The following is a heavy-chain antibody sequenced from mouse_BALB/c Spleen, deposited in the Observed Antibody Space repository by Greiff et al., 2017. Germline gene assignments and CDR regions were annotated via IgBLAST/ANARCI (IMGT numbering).Heavy chain of an antibody. CDR1: GFSLTSYG. Sequence: VQVVESGPGLVAPSQSLSITCTVSGFSLTSYGVHWVRQPPGKGLEWLGVIWAGGSTNYNSALMSRLSISKDNSKSQVFLKMNSLQTDDTAMYYCARDRNDYFAYWGQGTLVTVSA. CDR3: ARDRNDYFAY. J-gene: IGHJ3*01. CDR2: IWAGGST. V-gene: IGHV2-9*02. D-gene: IGHD2-4*01.